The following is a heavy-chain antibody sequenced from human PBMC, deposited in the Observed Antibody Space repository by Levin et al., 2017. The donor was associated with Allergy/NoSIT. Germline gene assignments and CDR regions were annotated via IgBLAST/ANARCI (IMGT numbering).Heavy chain of an antibody. Sequence: GGSLRLSCAASGFTFSSYGMHWVRQAPGKGLEWVAVISYDGSNKYYADSVKGRFTISRDNSKNTLYLQMNSLRAEDTAVYYCAKFPTGIAAAVTLDYWGQGTLVTVSS. D-gene: IGHD6-13*01. CDR1: GFTFSSYG. J-gene: IGHJ4*02. V-gene: IGHV3-30*18. CDR2: ISYDGSNK. CDR3: AKFPTGIAAAVTLDY.